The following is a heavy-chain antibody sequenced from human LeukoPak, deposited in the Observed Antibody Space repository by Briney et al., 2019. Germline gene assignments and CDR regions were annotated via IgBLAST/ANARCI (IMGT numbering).Heavy chain of an antibody. CDR3: AREVFWSQRKRITMIGPDY. D-gene: IGHD3-22*01. V-gene: IGHV4-34*01. CDR1: GGSFSGYY. Sequence: SETLSLTCAVYGGSFSGYYWSWIRQPPGKGLEWIGEINHSGSTNYNPSLKSRVTISVDTSKNQFSLKLSSVTAADTAVYYCAREVFWSQRKRITMIGPDYWGQGTLVTVSS. J-gene: IGHJ4*02. CDR2: INHSGST.